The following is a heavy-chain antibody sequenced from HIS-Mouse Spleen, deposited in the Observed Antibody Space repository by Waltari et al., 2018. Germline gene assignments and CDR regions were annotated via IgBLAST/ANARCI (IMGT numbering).Heavy chain of an antibody. CDR1: GFTFSSYS. CDR2: ISSSSSTI. CDR3: ARGASGSYYLVSVSDY. V-gene: IGHV3-48*01. D-gene: IGHD1-26*01. J-gene: IGHJ2*01. Sequence: EVQLVESGGGLVQPGGSLRLSCAASGFTFSSYSMNWVRQAPGKGLEWVSYISSSSSTIYYADSVKGRFTISRDNAKNSLYLQMNSLRAEDTAVYYCARGASGSYYLVSVSDYWGRGTLVTVSS.